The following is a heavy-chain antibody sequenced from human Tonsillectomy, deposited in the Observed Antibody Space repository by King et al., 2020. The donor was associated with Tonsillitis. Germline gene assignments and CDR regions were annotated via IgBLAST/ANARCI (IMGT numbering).Heavy chain of an antibody. V-gene: IGHV4-59*08. CDR2: IYYSGST. CDR1: GGSISSYY. CDR3: ARLGERTGTWDDAFDI. Sequence: VQLQESGPGLVKPSETLSLTCTVSGGSISSYYWSWIRQPPGKGLEWIGYIYYSGSTNYNPSLKSRVTISVDTSKNQFSLKLSSVTAADTAVYYCARLGERTGTWDDAFDIWGQGTMVTVSS. D-gene: IGHD1-1*01. J-gene: IGHJ3*02.